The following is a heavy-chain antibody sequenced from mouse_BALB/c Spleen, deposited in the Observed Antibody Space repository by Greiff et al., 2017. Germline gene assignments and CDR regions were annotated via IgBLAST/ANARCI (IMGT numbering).Heavy chain of an antibody. V-gene: IGHV5-6-5*01. CDR2: ISSGGST. CDR1: GFTFSSYA. D-gene: IGHD2-10*01. CDR3: ARAPYDGKTDWYFDV. J-gene: IGHJ1*01. Sequence: EVNLVESGGGLVKPGGSLKLSCAASGFTFSSYAMSWVRQTPEKRLEWVASISSGGSTYYPDSVKGRFTISRDNARNILYLQMSSLRSEDTAMYYCARAPYDGKTDWYFDVWGAGTTVTVSS.